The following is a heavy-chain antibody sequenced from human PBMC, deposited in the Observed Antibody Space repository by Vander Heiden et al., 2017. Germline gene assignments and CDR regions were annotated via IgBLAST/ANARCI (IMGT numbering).Heavy chain of an antibody. V-gene: IGHV3-21*01. Sequence: EVQLVESGGGLVKPGGSLRLSCAASGFTFSSYSMNWVRQAPGKGLEWVSSISSSSSYIYYADSVKGRVTISRDNAKNSLYLQMNSLRAEDTAVYYCAREWGTGYGDEEGRDKDWGQGSLVAVSS. CDR3: AREWGTGYGDEEGRDKD. CDR2: ISSSSSYI. CDR1: GFTFSSYS. D-gene: IGHD4-17*01. J-gene: IGHJ4*02.